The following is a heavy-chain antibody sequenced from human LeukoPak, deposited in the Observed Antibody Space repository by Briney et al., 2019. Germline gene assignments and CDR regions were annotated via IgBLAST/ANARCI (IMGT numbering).Heavy chain of an antibody. V-gene: IGHV4-59*08. D-gene: IGHD2-15*01. CDR1: GGSISSDF. CDR2: IYYSGST. Sequence: SETLSLTCTVSGGSISSDFWSWIRQPPGKGLEWSGYIYYSGSTNYNPSLKSRVTISVDTSKNQFSLKLSSVTAADTAVYYCARHRWLLPELPDYFDYWGQGTLVTVSS. J-gene: IGHJ4*02. CDR3: ARHRWLLPELPDYFDY.